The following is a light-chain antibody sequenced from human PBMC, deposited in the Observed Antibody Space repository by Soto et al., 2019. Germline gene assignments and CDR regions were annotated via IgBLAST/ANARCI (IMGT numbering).Light chain of an antibody. CDR1: SDDIGGSHY. CDR3: SSYTGSSTLV. CDR2: EVS. V-gene: IGLV2-14*01. J-gene: IGLJ1*01. Sequence: QSALTQPASVSGSPGQSITISCIGSSDDIGGSHYVSWYLQHPGKVPKLMIYEVSNRPSGVSNRFSGSKSGNTASLTISGLQAEDEADYYCSSYTGSSTLVFGTGTKVTVL.